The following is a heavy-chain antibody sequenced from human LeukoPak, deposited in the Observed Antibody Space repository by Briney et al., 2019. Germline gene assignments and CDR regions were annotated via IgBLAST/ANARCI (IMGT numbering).Heavy chain of an antibody. CDR3: ARHAATVTGNWFDP. Sequence: GESLKISCXGSGYSFTSYWIGWVRQMSGKGLEWMGIIYPGDSDTRYSPSFQGQVTISADKSINTAYLQWSSLKASDTAMYYCARHAATVTGNWFDPWGQGTLVTVSS. J-gene: IGHJ5*02. V-gene: IGHV5-51*01. D-gene: IGHD4-11*01. CDR2: IYPGDSDT. CDR1: GYSFTSYW.